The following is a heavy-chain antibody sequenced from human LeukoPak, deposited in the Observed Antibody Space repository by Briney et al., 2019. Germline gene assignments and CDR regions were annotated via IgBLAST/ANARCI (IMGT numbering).Heavy chain of an antibody. CDR2: ISSSGTII. Sequence: GSLRPFRATLGFTLRGHHLNWIRQASGKGLGGVSYISSSGTIISYADSVKGRFTISRDNAKNSLYLQMNSLRAEDTAVYYCARDYDYGAHRSDYWGQGTLVIVSS. D-gene: IGHD4-17*01. J-gene: IGHJ4*02. CDR1: GFTLRGHH. CDR3: ARDYDYGAHRSDY. V-gene: IGHV3-11*04.